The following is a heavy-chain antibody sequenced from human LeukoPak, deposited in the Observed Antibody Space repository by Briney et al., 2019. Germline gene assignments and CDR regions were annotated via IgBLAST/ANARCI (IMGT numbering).Heavy chain of an antibody. D-gene: IGHD2/OR15-2a*01. CDR1: GFTFNNYW. CDR2: INGDGSEN. Sequence: PGGSLRLSCAASGFTFNNYWMNWARQAPGKGLEWVANINGDGSENHSADSVKGRFTISRDNAKNSLYLQMNSLRGEDTAVYYCARKGGIYCNDGCFHDAFDIWGQGTTVTVSS. CDR3: ARKGGIYCNDGCFHDAFDI. J-gene: IGHJ3*02. V-gene: IGHV3-7*01.